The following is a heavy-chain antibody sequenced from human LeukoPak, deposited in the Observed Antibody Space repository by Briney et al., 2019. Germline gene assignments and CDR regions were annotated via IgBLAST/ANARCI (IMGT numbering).Heavy chain of an antibody. CDR3: ARDRWLDF. CDR2: IYHTGST. Sequence: SETLSLTXTVSGASISSYYWSWIRQPPGKGLEWIGYIYHTGSTNYNPSLKGRVTMSVDTSKNQFSLRLTSVTAADTAVYYCARDRWLDFWGQGTLVTVSS. J-gene: IGHJ5*01. CDR1: GASISSYY. V-gene: IGHV4-59*01.